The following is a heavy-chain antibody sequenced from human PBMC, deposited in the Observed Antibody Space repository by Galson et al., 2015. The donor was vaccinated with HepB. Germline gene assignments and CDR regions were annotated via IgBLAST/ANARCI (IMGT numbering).Heavy chain of an antibody. V-gene: IGHV4-38-2*01. Sequence: ETLSLTCAVSGYSISSGYYWGWIRQPPGKGLEWIGSIYHSGSTYYNPSLKSRVTISVDTSKNQFSLKLSSVTAADTAVYYCARVIGYCSGGSCYHNYWYFDLWGRGTLVTVSS. J-gene: IGHJ2*01. CDR3: ARVIGYCSGGSCYHNYWYFDL. D-gene: IGHD2-15*01. CDR2: IYHSGST. CDR1: GYSISSGYY.